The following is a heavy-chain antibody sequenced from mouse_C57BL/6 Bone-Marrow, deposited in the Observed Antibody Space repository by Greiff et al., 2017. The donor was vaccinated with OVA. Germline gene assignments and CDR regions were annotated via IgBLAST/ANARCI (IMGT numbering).Heavy chain of an antibody. Sequence: VKLQQPGAELVKPGASVKLSCKASGYTFTSYWMQWVKQRPGQGLEWIGEIDPSDSYTNYNQKFKGKATLTVYTSSSTAYMQLSSLTSEDSAVYYCARDYWYFDVWGTGTTVTVSS. CDR1: GYTFTSYW. V-gene: IGHV1-50*01. CDR2: IDPSDSYT. J-gene: IGHJ1*03. CDR3: ARDYWYFDV.